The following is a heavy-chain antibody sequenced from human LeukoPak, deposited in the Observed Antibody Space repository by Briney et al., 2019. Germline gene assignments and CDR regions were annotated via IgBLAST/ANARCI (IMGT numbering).Heavy chain of an antibody. J-gene: IGHJ5*02. D-gene: IGHD1-26*01. CDR3: ATYIVGATQA. Sequence: SETLSLTCAVYGGSFSGYYWSWIRQPPGKGLESIGEINHSGSTNYNPSLKSRVTISVDTSKNQFSLKLSSVTAADTAVYYCATYIVGATQAWGQGTLVTVSS. CDR2: INHSGST. CDR1: GGSFSGYY. V-gene: IGHV4-34*01.